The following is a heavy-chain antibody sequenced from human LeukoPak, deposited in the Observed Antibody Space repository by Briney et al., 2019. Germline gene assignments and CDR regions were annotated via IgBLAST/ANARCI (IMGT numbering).Heavy chain of an antibody. CDR2: MNPKTGNT. V-gene: IGHV1-8*01. Sequence: ASVKVSCKASGYTFTNFDINWVRQATGQGLEWMGWMNPKTGNTGSAQKLQGRVTITGNTSISTAYMELSSLRSEDTAVYYCVRIDCSNAFDIWGQGTMVTVSS. CDR1: GYTFTNFD. J-gene: IGHJ3*02. D-gene: IGHD4-11*01. CDR3: VRIDCSNAFDI.